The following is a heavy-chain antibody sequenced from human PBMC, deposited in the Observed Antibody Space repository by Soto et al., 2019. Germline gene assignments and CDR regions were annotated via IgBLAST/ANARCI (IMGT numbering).Heavy chain of an antibody. J-gene: IGHJ6*02. CDR1: GLTFSPYC. CDR2: IKKDGNEK. D-gene: IGHD1-26*01. V-gene: IGHV3-7*03. Sequence: GESLRHSCEASGLTFSPYCMTGVRQAPGKGLEWVANIKKDGNEKYYVDSVKGRFTISRDNAKSCLYLQMNSLTAVDTAVYYCVRGRFLYGSPYYYYYVMDFCGRGTTVIVS. CDR3: VRGRFLYGSPYYYYYVMDF.